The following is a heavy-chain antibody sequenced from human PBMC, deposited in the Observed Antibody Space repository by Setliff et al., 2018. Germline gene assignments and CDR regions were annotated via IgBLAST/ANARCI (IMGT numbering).Heavy chain of an antibody. Sequence: GASVKVSCKASGGNFNNYAINWVRQAPGQGLEWVGRIIPLFGTTNFAQEFQGRVTITADESTETTYMDLTSLRSEDTAVYYCARELRSPFWHIDFWGQGTLVTVSS. V-gene: IGHV1-69*13. J-gene: IGHJ4*02. CDR3: ARELRSPFWHIDF. CDR2: IIPLFGTT. CDR1: GGNFNNYA. D-gene: IGHD3-16*01.